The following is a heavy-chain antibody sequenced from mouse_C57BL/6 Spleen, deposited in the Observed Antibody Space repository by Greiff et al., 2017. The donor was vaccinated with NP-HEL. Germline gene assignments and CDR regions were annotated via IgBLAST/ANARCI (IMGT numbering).Heavy chain of an antibody. V-gene: IGHV1-15*01. D-gene: IGHD3-3*01. CDR3: TGREGKLGNLY. Sequence: VKLMESGAELVRPGASVTLSCKASGYTFTDYEMHWVKQTPVHGLEWIGAIDPETGGTAYNQKFQGKAILTADKSSSTAYMELRSLTSEDSAVYYGTGREGKLGNLYWGQGTTLTVSS. CDR2: IDPETGGT. CDR1: GYTFTDYE. J-gene: IGHJ2*01.